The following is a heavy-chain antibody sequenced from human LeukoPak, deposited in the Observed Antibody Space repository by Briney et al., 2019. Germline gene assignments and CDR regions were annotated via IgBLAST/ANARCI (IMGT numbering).Heavy chain of an antibody. Sequence: GGSLRLSCAASGFTFTNHWMHWVRQAPGKGLVWVSRIRPDGRETNHADSVKGRFTISRDNAKNTLYLQMNSLRAEDTAVYYCARDLYCSSTSCPDMDVWGKGTTVTVSS. CDR3: ARDLYCSSTSCPDMDV. J-gene: IGHJ6*03. V-gene: IGHV3-74*01. D-gene: IGHD2-2*01. CDR1: GFTFTNHW. CDR2: IRPDGRET.